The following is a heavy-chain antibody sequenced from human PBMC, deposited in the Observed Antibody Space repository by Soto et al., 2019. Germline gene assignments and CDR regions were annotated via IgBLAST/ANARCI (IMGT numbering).Heavy chain of an antibody. CDR2: IWYDGSNK. CDR3: AKVRDSGSYYGGGFDY. CDR1: GFTFSSYG. Sequence: QVQLVESGGGVVQPGRSLRLSCAASGFTFSSYGMHWVRQAPGKGLEWVAVIWYDGSNKYYADSVKGRFTMSRDNSKNTLYLQMNSLRAEDTAVYYCAKVRDSGSYYGGGFDYWGQGTLVTVSS. J-gene: IGHJ4*02. V-gene: IGHV3-33*06. D-gene: IGHD1-26*01.